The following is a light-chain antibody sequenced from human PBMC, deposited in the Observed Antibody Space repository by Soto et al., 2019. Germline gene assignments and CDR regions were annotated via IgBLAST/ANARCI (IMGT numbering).Light chain of an antibody. Sequence: EIVLTQSPGTLSLSPGERATLSCRASQSVSNYLVWYQQKPGHAPRRLISGASSRATGIPDRFSGSGSGTEFTLTIRRLEPEDFAVYYCQQYGGSPQTFGQGTKVEIK. CDR2: GAS. J-gene: IGKJ1*01. CDR3: QQYGGSPQT. V-gene: IGKV3-20*01. CDR1: QSVSNY.